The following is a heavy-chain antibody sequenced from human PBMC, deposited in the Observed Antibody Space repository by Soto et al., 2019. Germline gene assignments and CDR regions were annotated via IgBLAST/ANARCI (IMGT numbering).Heavy chain of an antibody. CDR1: GGSVSSGSYY. V-gene: IGHV4-61*01. D-gene: IGHD6-19*01. Sequence: SETLSLTCTVSGGSVSSGSYYWSWIRQPPGKGLEWIGYIYYSGSTNYNPSLKSRVTISVDTSKNQFSLKLSSVTAADTAVYYCASGIGYSSGWSFNWFDPWGQGTLVTVSS. CDR2: IYYSGST. CDR3: ASGIGYSSGWSFNWFDP. J-gene: IGHJ5*02.